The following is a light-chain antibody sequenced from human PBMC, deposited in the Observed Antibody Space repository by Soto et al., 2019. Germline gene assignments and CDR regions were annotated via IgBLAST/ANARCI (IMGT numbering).Light chain of an antibody. CDR3: QQYNSYSWT. J-gene: IGKJ1*01. Sequence: DIQMTQSPSSLSASVGDRVTITCRASQGIRSDLGWYQQKPGKAPKLLIYKASSLESGVPSRFSGSGSGTEFTLTISSLQPDDFATYYCQQYNSYSWTFGQGTKVDIK. CDR1: QGIRSD. V-gene: IGKV1-5*03. CDR2: KAS.